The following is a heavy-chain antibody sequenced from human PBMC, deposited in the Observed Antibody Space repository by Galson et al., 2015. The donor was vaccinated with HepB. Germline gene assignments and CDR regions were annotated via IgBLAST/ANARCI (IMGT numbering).Heavy chain of an antibody. Sequence: SVKVSCKASGGTFSSYAISWVRQAPGQGLEWMRGIIPILGIANYAQKFQGRVTITADESTSTAYMELSSLRSEDTAVYYCARSAVYGSGSYYNDPGYFDYWGQGTLVTVSS. CDR1: GGTFSSYA. CDR3: ARSAVYGSGSYYNDPGYFDY. V-gene: IGHV1-69*10. CDR2: IIPILGIA. D-gene: IGHD3-10*01. J-gene: IGHJ4*02.